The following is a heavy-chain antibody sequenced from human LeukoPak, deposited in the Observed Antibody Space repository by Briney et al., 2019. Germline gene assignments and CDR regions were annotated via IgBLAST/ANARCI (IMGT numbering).Heavy chain of an antibody. CDR1: GFTFDDYV. CDR3: AKDSRATGAFDI. J-gene: IGHJ3*02. V-gene: IGHV3-9*01. CDR2: ISWNSGSI. Sequence: GGSLRLSCAASGFTFDDYVMHWVRQAPGKGLEWVSGISWNSGSIGYGDSVKGRFTISRDNAKNSPYLQTNSLRAEDTALYYCAKDSRATGAFDIWGQGTMVTVSS.